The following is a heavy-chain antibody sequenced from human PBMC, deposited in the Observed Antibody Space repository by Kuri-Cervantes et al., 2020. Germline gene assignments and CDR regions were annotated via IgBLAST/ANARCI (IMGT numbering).Heavy chain of an antibody. CDR3: AKVRYGDYHYYGMDV. CDR1: GFTFDDYA. D-gene: IGHD4-17*01. CDR2: ISWNGGST. J-gene: IGHJ6*02. Sequence: SLKISCAASGFTFDDYAMHWVRQAPGKGLEWVSGISWNGGSTCYADSVKGRFTISRDNAKNSLYLQMNSLRAEDTAVYYCAKVRYGDYHYYGMDVWGQGTTVTVSS. V-gene: IGHV3-9*01.